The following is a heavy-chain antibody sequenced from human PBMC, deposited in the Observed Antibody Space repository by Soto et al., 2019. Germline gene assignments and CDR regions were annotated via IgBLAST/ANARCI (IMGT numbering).Heavy chain of an antibody. Sequence: QVQLVESGGGVVQPGRSLRLSCAASGFTFSSYGMHWVRQAPGKGLEWVAVIWYDGSNKYYADSVKGRFTISRDNSKNTLYRQMNSLRAEDTAVYYCARDPIIAARPGAFDIWGQGTMVTVSS. CDR1: GFTFSSYG. CDR2: IWYDGSNK. CDR3: ARDPIIAARPGAFDI. J-gene: IGHJ3*02. D-gene: IGHD6-6*01. V-gene: IGHV3-33*01.